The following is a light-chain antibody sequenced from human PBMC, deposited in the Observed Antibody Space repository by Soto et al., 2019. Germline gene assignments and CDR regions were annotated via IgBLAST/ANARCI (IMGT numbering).Light chain of an antibody. CDR1: SSDLGSYDL. V-gene: IGLV2-23*01. CDR2: EGT. CDR3: CSYAGPYVV. J-gene: IGLJ2*01. Sequence: QSVLTQPASVSGSPGQSITISCTGTSSDLGSYDLVSWYQQHPGKAPKLMISEGTKRPSGVSNRFSGSTSVNTASLTISGLQDEDEADYHCCSYAGPYVVFGGGTKLTVL.